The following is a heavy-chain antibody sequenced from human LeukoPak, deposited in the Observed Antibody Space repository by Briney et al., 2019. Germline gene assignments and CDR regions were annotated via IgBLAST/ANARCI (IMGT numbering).Heavy chain of an antibody. CDR1: GFTFSSYW. Sequence: GGSLRLSCAASGFTFSSYWMHLVRQAPGKGLVWVSRINSDGSSTSYADSVKGRFTISRDNSKNTLYLQMNSLRAEDTAVYYCAKDSHRQYYYDSSATSYFDYWGQGTLVTVSS. CDR3: AKDSHRQYYYDSSATSYFDY. D-gene: IGHD3-22*01. J-gene: IGHJ4*02. V-gene: IGHV3-74*01. CDR2: INSDGSST.